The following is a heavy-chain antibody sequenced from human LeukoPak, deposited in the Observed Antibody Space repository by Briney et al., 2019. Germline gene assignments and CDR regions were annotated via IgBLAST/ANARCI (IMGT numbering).Heavy chain of an antibody. CDR3: ASASSGYSGYDSIDY. Sequence: SETLSLTCAVYDGSFSGYYWSWIRQPAGKGLEWIGRIYTSGSTNYNPSLKSRVTMSVDTSKNQFSLKLSSVTAADTAVYYCASASSGYSGYDSIDYWGQGTLVTVSS. J-gene: IGHJ4*02. V-gene: IGHV4-59*10. CDR2: IYTSGST. CDR1: DGSFSGYY. D-gene: IGHD5-12*01.